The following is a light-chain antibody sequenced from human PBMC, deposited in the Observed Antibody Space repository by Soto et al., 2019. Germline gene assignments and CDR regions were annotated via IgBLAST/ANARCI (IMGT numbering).Light chain of an antibody. CDR3: QQRSNWPPLT. V-gene: IGKV3-11*01. Sequence: IVVTQSPATLSSSPGGGATGSSSASQNVSRFLAWYRRRPGQVPRLLIYDASNRASGIPARFTGSGSGTDFTLTISSLEPEDSAVYYCQQRSNWPPLTLGGGTKVDI. CDR2: DAS. CDR1: QNVSRF. J-gene: IGKJ4*01.